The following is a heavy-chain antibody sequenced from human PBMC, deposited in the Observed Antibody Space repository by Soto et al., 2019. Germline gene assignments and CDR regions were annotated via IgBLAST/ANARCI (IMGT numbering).Heavy chain of an antibody. V-gene: IGHV3-23*01. CDR3: AKNQPSWATRAAFDY. CDR1: GFTFSNYA. Sequence: PGGALRLCCASSGFTFSNYAMNWVRQAPGKGLEWVSGISGGSGDSTFYADSVKGRFTISRDNSKNTLHLQMNSLRTEDTAVYYCAKNQPSWATRAAFDYWGPGTLVTVS. J-gene: IGHJ4*02. D-gene: IGHD2-2*01. CDR2: ISGGSGDST.